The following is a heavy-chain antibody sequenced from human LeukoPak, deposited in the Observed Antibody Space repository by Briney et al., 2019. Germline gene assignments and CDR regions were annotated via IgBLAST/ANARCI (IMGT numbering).Heavy chain of an antibody. CDR1: GFTFSSYS. J-gene: IGHJ4*02. V-gene: IGHV3-48*02. CDR2: ISSSTI. D-gene: IGHD6-6*01. CDR3: SKSSSGLFDY. Sequence: PGGSLRLSCAASGFTFSSYSMNWVRQAPGKGLEWVSYISSSTIYYADSVKGRFTISRDNAKNSLYLQMDSLRDEDTAVYYCSKSSSGLFDYWGQGTLVTVSS.